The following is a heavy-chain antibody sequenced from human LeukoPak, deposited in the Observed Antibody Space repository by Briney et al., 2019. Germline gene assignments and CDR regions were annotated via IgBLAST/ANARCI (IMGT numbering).Heavy chain of an antibody. Sequence: GGSLRLSCAASGFIFSNYAISWVRQAPGKGLEWVSVISISDGSTYYADSVTGRFTISRDNSKNTVYLQMNSLRAEDTAVYYCAKDLYRNVFDYWDQGTLVTVSS. CDR3: AKDLYRNVFDY. J-gene: IGHJ4*02. CDR2: ISISDGST. V-gene: IGHV3-23*01. D-gene: IGHD1-26*01. CDR1: GFIFSNYA.